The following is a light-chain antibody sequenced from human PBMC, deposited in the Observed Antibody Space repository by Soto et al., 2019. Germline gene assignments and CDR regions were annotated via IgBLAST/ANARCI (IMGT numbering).Light chain of an antibody. CDR1: QDIRNF. CDR3: QQHLDLPPT. CDR2: DAS. V-gene: IGKV1-33*01. Sequence: DIQMTQSPSSLSASVGDRVTITCQASQDIRNFLNWYQQKPGKDPKLLISDASSLEAGVPQRFSGSGFGTDFTLPISSLQAEDFATYFCQQHLDLPPTFGPGTRLEIK. J-gene: IGKJ5*01.